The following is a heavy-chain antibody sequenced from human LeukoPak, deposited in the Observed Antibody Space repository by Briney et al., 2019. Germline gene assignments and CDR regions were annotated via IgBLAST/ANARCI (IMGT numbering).Heavy chain of an antibody. CDR3: ARVRTTVTTCGWFDP. CDR1: GGTFSSYA. J-gene: IGHJ5*02. Sequence: SVKVSCKASGGTFSSYAISWVRQAPGQGLEWMGRIIPILGIANYAQKFQGRVTMTRDTSISTAYMELSRLRSDDTAVYYCARVRTTVTTCGWFDPWGQGTLVTVSS. D-gene: IGHD4-17*01. CDR2: IIPILGIA. V-gene: IGHV1-69*04.